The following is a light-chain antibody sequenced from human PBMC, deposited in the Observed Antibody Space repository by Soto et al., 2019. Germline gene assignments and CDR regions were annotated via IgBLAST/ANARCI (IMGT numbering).Light chain of an antibody. Sequence: EIVLTQSPATLSLSPGERATLSCRASQSIRKSLAWYQQKPGQAPRLLIYDASNRATGIPARFSGSGSGTDFTLTISSLEPEDFAVYYCQQRGEWPPGATFGQGTRLEIK. CDR1: QSIRKS. V-gene: IGKV3-11*01. CDR3: QQRGEWPPGAT. J-gene: IGKJ5*01. CDR2: DAS.